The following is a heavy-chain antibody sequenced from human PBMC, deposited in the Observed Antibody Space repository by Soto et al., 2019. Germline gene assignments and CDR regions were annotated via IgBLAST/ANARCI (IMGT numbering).Heavy chain of an antibody. Sequence: EVQLVESGGTLVQPGGSLRLSCEGSGFAFGSYWMTWVRQAPGKGLEWVANKRGDGSKKSLLDSVSGRFTIFRDNAENSLYLQMNRLSDGDTAPYYCARDFSAGSSRRDLDAFDYWGQGTMVTVSS. V-gene: IGHV3-7*05. CDR2: KRGDGSKK. J-gene: IGHJ3*01. CDR1: GFAFGSYW. CDR3: ARDFSAGSSRRDLDAFDY. D-gene: IGHD6-13*01.